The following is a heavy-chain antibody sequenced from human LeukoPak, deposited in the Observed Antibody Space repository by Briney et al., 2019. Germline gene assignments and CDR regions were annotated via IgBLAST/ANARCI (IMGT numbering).Heavy chain of an antibody. Sequence: SETLSLTCAVYGGSFSGYYWSWIRQPPGKGLEWIGEINHSGSTYYNPSLKSRVTISVDTSKNQFSLKLSSVTAADTAVYYCARQGAKTYYYDSSGSPNWFDPWGQGTLVTVSS. CDR3: ARQGAKTYYYDSSGSPNWFDP. CDR1: GGSFSGYY. V-gene: IGHV4-34*01. CDR2: INHSGST. D-gene: IGHD3-22*01. J-gene: IGHJ5*02.